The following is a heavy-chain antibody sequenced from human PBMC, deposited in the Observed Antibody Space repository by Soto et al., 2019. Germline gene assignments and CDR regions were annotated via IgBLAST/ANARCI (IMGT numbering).Heavy chain of an antibody. CDR3: ARDLEYCSGGSCYSRFDY. J-gene: IGHJ4*02. D-gene: IGHD2-15*01. CDR1: GYTFTSYG. Sequence: ASVKVSCKASGYTFTSYGISWVRQAPGQGLEWMGWISAYNGNTNYAQKLQGRVTTTTDTSTSTAYMELRSLRSDDTAVYYCARDLEYCSGGSCYSRFDYWGQGTLVTVSS. V-gene: IGHV1-18*01. CDR2: ISAYNGNT.